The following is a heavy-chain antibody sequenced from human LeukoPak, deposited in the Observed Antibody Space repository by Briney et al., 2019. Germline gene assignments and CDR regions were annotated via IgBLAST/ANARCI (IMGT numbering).Heavy chain of an antibody. V-gene: IGHV4-59*08. D-gene: IGHD1-26*01. CDR3: ARRRELLRSNWYFDL. Sequence: SETLSLTCTVSRGSVSGYYWTWIRQPPGTGLEWIGYIYDSVTTNYNPSLKSRLTMSEDTSKNQFSLKLSSVTATDTAVYYCARRRELLRSNWYFDLWGRGTLVTVSS. CDR1: RGSVSGYY. J-gene: IGHJ2*01. CDR2: IYDSVTT.